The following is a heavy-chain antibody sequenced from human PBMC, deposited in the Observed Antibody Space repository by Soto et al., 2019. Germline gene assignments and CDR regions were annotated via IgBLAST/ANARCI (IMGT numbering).Heavy chain of an antibody. J-gene: IGHJ5*02. CDR2: INHSGST. V-gene: IGHV4-34*01. CDR1: GGSFSGYY. D-gene: IGHD2-2*01. CDR3: VRGREGYCSSTSCSGSWFDP. Sequence: SSETLSLTCAVYGGSFSGYYWSWIRQPPGKGLEWIGEINHSGSTNYNPSLKSRVTISVDTSKNQFSLKLSSVTAADTAVYYCVRGREGYCSSTSCSGSWFDPWGQGTLVTVSS.